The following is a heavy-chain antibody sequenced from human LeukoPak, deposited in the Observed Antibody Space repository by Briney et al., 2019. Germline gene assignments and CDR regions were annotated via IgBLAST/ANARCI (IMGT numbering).Heavy chain of an antibody. J-gene: IGHJ4*02. V-gene: IGHV4-31*03. Sequence: TLSLTCTVSGGSIGSGGYYWSWIRQHPGKGLEWIGYIYYSGSTYYNPSLKSRVTISVDTSKNQFSLKLSSVTAADTAVYYCARGGGYYPIDYWGQGTLVTVSS. CDR1: GGSIGSGGYY. CDR2: IYYSGST. D-gene: IGHD2-15*01. CDR3: ARGGGYYPIDY.